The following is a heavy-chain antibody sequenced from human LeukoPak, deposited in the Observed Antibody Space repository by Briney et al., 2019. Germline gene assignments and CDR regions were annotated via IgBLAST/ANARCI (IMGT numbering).Heavy chain of an antibody. CDR1: GYTLTDYY. CDR2: INPNSGGT. V-gene: IGHV1-2*06. J-gene: IGHJ4*02. CDR3: ARVGYYESSGYYEY. D-gene: IGHD3-22*01. Sequence: ASVKVSCKASGYTLTDYYMHWVRQAPGQGLEWMGRINPNSGGTNYAQKFQGRVTMTRDTSISTVYMELSRLRSDDTAVYYCARVGYYESSGYYEYWGQGTLITVSS.